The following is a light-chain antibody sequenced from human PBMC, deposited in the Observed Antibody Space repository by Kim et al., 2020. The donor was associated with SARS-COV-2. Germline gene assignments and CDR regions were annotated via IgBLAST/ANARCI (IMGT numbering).Light chain of an antibody. Sequence: SYELTQPPSVSVSPGQTASITCSGDKLGEKYACWYQQKTGQSPVVVLYQNTKWPSGIPERFSGSNSGNTATLTISGIQAIDEADYYCQAWDSSAAVFGGGTQLTVL. CDR3: QAWDSSAAV. CDR2: QNT. CDR1: KLGEKY. J-gene: IGLJ2*01. V-gene: IGLV3-1*01.